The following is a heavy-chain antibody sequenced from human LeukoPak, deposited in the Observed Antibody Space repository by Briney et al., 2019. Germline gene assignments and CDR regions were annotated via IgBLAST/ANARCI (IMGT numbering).Heavy chain of an antibody. CDR2: ISGSGGST. D-gene: IGHD1-1*01. CDR1: GFTFSTYA. Sequence: PGGSLRLSCAASGFTFSTYAMSWVRQAPGKGLEWLSYISGSGGSTYYADSVKGRFTISRDNAKNSLFLQMNSLGAEDTAVYYCAREGTTGTTFADYWGQGTLVTVSS. CDR3: AREGTTGTTFADY. V-gene: IGHV3-23*01. J-gene: IGHJ4*02.